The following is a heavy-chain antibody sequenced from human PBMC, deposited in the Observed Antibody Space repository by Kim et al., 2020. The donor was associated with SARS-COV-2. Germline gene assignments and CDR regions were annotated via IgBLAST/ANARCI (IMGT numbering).Heavy chain of an antibody. D-gene: IGHD3-3*01. CDR1: GGSISSYY. V-gene: IGHV4-59*08. CDR3: ARLLPDFWSGYHSGGYYG. Sequence: SETLSLTCTVSGGSISSYYWSWIRQPPGKGLQYIGHIYYSGSADYNPSLKSRVTISVDTSKNQFSLKLRSATAADTAVYYCARLLPDFWSGYHSGGYYG. J-gene: IGHJ6*01. CDR2: IYYSGSA.